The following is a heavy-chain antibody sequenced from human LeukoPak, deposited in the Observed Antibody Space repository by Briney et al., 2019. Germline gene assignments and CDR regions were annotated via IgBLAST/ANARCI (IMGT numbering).Heavy chain of an antibody. CDR1: GFTFSSYS. D-gene: IGHD5-24*01. J-gene: IGHJ3*02. CDR2: ISSSSSYI. V-gene: IGHV3-21*01. Sequence: NPGGFLRLSCAASGFTFSSYSMNWARQAPGKGLEWVSSISSSSSYIYYADSVKGRFTISRDNAKNSLYLQMNSLRAEDTAVYYCARERDASDAFDIWGQGTMVTVSS. CDR3: ARERDASDAFDI.